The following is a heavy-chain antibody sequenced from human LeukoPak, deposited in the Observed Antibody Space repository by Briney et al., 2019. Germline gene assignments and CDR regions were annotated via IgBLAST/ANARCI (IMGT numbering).Heavy chain of an antibody. J-gene: IGHJ3*02. CDR2: INPNSGGT. V-gene: IGHV1-2*02. Sequence: ASVKVSCKASGYTLTGYYMHWVRQAPGQGLEWMGWINPNSGGTNYAQKFQGRVTMTRDTSTSTVYMELSSLRSEDTAVYYCARGYTYYYDSSDSGDAFDIWGQGTMVTVSS. D-gene: IGHD3-22*01. CDR1: GYTLTGYY. CDR3: ARGYTYYYDSSDSGDAFDI.